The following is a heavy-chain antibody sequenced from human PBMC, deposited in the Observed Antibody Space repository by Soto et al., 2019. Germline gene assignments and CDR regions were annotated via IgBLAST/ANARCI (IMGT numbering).Heavy chain of an antibody. Sequence: ASVKVSCKASGYTFTSYGISWVRQAPGQGLEWMGWISAYNGNTNYAQKLQGRVTMTTDTSTSTAYMELRSLRSDDTAVYYCARVVWVVRGVRHSDYWGQGTLVTVSS. J-gene: IGHJ4*02. CDR2: ISAYNGNT. CDR1: GYTFTSYG. D-gene: IGHD3-10*01. V-gene: IGHV1-18*01. CDR3: ARVVWVVRGVRHSDY.